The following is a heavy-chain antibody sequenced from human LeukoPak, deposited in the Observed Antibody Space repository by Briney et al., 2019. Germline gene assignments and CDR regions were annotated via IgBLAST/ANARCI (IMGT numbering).Heavy chain of an antibody. V-gene: IGHV1-18*04. CDR3: ARDPVQYSYGLYYFDY. J-gene: IGHJ4*02. CDR1: GYTFTSYG. D-gene: IGHD5-18*01. Sequence: GASVKVSCKASGYTFTSYGISWVRQAPGQGLEWMGWISAYNGNTNYAQKLQGRVTMTTDTSTSTAYMELRSLRSDDTAVYYCARDPVQYSYGLYYFDYWGQGTLVTASS. CDR2: ISAYNGNT.